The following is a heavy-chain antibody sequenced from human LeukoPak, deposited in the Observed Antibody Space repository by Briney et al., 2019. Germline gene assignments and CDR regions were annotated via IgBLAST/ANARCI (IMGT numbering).Heavy chain of an antibody. CDR3: ARDPRYCSDTSCWPYNWPDP. Sequence: GGSLRLPCAASGFTFSSYWMHWVRQAPGKGLVWVSRINSDGSSTNCADSVKGRFTISRDNAKNTLYLQMNSLRVEDTAVYYCARDPRYCSDTSCWPYNWPDPWGQGTLVTVSS. V-gene: IGHV3-74*01. D-gene: IGHD2-2*01. J-gene: IGHJ5*02. CDR1: GFTFSSYW. CDR2: INSDGSST.